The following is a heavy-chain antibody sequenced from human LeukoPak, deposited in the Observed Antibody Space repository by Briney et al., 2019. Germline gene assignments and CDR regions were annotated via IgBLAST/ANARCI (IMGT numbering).Heavy chain of an antibody. V-gene: IGHV3-7*01. CDR1: GFTFSSYW. D-gene: IGHD3-9*01. CDR3: ARDYTNYDILTGYYTDAFDI. Sequence: GGSLRLSCAASGFTFSSYWMSWVRQAPGKGLEWVANIKQDGSEKYYVDSVKGRFTISRDNAKNSLYLQMNSLRAEDTAVYYCARDYTNYDILTGYYTDAFDIWGQGTMVTVSS. CDR2: IKQDGSEK. J-gene: IGHJ3*02.